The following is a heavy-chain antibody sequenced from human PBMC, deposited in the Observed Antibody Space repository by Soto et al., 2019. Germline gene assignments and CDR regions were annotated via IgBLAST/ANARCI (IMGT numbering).Heavy chain of an antibody. CDR1: GGTFKNYA. D-gene: IGHD6-19*01. CDR2: IIPLFGTT. Sequence: QVQLLQSGAEVKKTGSSVKVSCKASGGTFKNYAFSWVRQPPGQGLEWLGGIIPLFGTTKYAQRLQGRVTLTADESTSTDFMELSRMRIEDTAIYYFAKRTQSGGYYYAGMDFWGQGTTVTVSS. V-gene: IGHV1-69*01. J-gene: IGHJ6*02. CDR3: AKRTQSGGYYYAGMDF.